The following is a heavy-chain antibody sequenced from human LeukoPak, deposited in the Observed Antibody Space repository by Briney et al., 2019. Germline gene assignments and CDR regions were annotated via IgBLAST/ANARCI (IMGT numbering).Heavy chain of an antibody. Sequence: SETLSLTCAVYGGSFSGYYWSWIRQPPGKGLEWIGEINHSGSTNYNPSLKGRVTISVDTSKNQFSLKLSSVTAADTAVYYCRGSSWNGFDYWGQGTLVTVSS. CDR3: RGSSWNGFDY. J-gene: IGHJ4*02. V-gene: IGHV4-34*03. D-gene: IGHD6-13*01. CDR1: GGSFSGYY. CDR2: INHSGST.